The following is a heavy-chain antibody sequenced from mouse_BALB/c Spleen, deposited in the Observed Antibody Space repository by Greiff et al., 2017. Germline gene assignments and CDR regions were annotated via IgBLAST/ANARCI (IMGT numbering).Heavy chain of an antibody. J-gene: IGHJ4*01. D-gene: IGHD1-1*01. CDR2: ISSGGSYT. V-gene: IGHV5-9-4*01. CDR1: GFTFSSYA. CDR3: AREYYGSSGAMDY. Sequence: EVQLVESGGGLVKPGGSLKLSCAASGFTFSSYAMSWVRQSPEKRLEWVAEISSGGSYTYYPDTVTGRFTISRDNAKNTLYLEMSSLRSEDTAMYYCAREYYGSSGAMDYWGQGTSVTVSS.